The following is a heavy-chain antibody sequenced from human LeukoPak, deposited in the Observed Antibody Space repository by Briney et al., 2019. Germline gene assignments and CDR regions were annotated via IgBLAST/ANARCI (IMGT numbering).Heavy chain of an antibody. J-gene: IGHJ3*02. Sequence: SETLSLTCTVSGGSISSGSYYWSWIRQPAGKGLEWIGRIYTSGSTNYNPSLKSRVTISVDTSKNQFSLKLSSVTAADTAVYYCAMAAIDITYGAFDIWGQGTMVTVSS. CDR1: GGSISSGSYY. CDR2: IYTSGST. D-gene: IGHD1-14*01. V-gene: IGHV4-61*02. CDR3: AMAAIDITYGAFDI.